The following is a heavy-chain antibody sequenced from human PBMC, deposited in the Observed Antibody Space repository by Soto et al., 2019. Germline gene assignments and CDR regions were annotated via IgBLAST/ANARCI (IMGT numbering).Heavy chain of an antibody. Sequence: VQIVESGGGVVQPGRSLRLSCTASGFTFNNYAMYWVRQAPGKGLEWVAVISYDGSNDYFADSVKGRFTISRDNSKNTLYLQMNRLRDDDTAMYYCARESGKLIGNWFDPWGQGTLVTVSS. J-gene: IGHJ5*02. V-gene: IGHV3-30-3*01. D-gene: IGHD3-16*01. CDR2: ISYDGSND. CDR3: ARESGKLIGNWFDP. CDR1: GFTFNNYA.